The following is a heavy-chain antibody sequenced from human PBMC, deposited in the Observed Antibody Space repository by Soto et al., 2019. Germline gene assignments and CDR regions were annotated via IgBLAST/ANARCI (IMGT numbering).Heavy chain of an antibody. CDR2: IYHSGST. CDR3: AREESVDGYNLHFEY. D-gene: IGHD5-12*01. V-gene: IGHV4-30-2*01. J-gene: IGHJ4*02. CDR1: GGSISSGGYS. Sequence: SETLSLTCAVSGGSISSGGYSWSWIRQPPGKGLEWIGYIYHSGSTYYNPSLKSRVTISVDRSKNQFCLELSSVAAADTAVFYFAREESVDGYNLHFEYWGQGTLVTVSS.